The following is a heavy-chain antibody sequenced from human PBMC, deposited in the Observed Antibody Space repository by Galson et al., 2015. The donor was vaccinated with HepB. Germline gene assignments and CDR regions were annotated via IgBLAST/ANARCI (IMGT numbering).Heavy chain of an antibody. CDR3: AADPALSGVDY. Sequence: SVQVSCKASGFTFTSSAVQWVRQARGQRLEWVGWIVVGSGNTNYAQKFQERVTITRDMSTSTAYMELSSLRSEDTAVYYCAADPALSGVDYWGQGTLVTVSS. D-gene: IGHD2-2*01. J-gene: IGHJ4*02. CDR2: IVVGSGNT. V-gene: IGHV1-58*01. CDR1: GFTFTSSA.